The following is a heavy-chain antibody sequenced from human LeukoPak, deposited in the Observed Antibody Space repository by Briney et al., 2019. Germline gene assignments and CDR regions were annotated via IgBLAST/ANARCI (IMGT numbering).Heavy chain of an antibody. J-gene: IGHJ4*02. CDR2: ISWNSGSI. CDR1: GFTFDEYA. Sequence: GRSLRLSCAASGFTFDEYAIHWVRQAPGKGLEWVSGISWNSGSIGYADSVKGRFTISRDNAKKSLYLQMNSLRAEDTAFYYCAKGGDDFWNRLDYWGQGTLVTVSS. V-gene: IGHV3-9*01. CDR3: AKGGDDFWNRLDY. D-gene: IGHD3-3*01.